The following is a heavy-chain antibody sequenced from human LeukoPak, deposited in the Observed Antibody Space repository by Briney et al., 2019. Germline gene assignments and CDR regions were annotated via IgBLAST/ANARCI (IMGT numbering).Heavy chain of an antibody. CDR2: IYSGGTI. J-gene: IGHJ3*01. D-gene: IGHD3-22*01. CDR3: VRAVHHLFYSDSSGYYGDAFDV. CDR1: GFSVRTNY. V-gene: IGHV3-53*01. Sequence: GGSLRLSCAASGFSVRTNYMSWVRQAPGKGLEWVSVIYSGGTIRYADSVKGRFTISRDNSRNTLRLQMNSLRVDDTAVYYCVRAVHHLFYSDSSGYYGDAFDVWGQGTVVTVSS.